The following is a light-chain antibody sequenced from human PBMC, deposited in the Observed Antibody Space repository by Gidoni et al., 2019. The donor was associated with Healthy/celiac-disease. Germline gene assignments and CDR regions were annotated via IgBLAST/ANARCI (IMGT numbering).Light chain of an antibody. CDR3: QAWDTSYV. CDR1: KLGDKY. J-gene: IGLJ1*01. V-gene: IGLV3-1*01. Sequence: SYELTQPPSESVSPGHTASITCSGDKLGDKYACWYQQKPGQSPVLVIYQDSKRPSGIPERFSGSNSGNTAALTISGTQAMDEADYYCQAWDTSYVFGTGTKLTVL. CDR2: QDS.